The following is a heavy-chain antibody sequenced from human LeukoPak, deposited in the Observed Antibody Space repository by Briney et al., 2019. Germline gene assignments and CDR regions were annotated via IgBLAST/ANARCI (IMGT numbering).Heavy chain of an antibody. CDR1: GFTFSSYS. CDR3: ARAPPFTKHFDY. J-gene: IGHJ4*02. V-gene: IGHV3-21*01. D-gene: IGHD2-8*01. CDR2: ISSSSSYI. Sequence: GGSLRLSCAASGFTFSSYSMNWVRQAPGKGLEWVSSISSSSSYIYYADSVKGRFTISRDNAKNSLYLQMNSLRAEDTSVYYCARAPPFTKHFDYWGQGTLVTVSS.